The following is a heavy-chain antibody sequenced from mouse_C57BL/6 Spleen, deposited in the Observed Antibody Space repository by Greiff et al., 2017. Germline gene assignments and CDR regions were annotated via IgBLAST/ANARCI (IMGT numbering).Heavy chain of an antibody. CDR2: INPNNGGT. CDR3: APNWEVDY. V-gene: IGHV1-26*01. Sequence: EVQLQQSGPELVKPGASVKISCKASGYTFTDYYMNWVKQSHGKSLEWIGDINPNNGGTSYNQKFKGKATLTVDKSSSTAYMELRSLTSEDSAVYYCAPNWEVDYWGQGTTLTVSS. CDR1: GYTFTDYY. D-gene: IGHD4-1*02. J-gene: IGHJ2*01.